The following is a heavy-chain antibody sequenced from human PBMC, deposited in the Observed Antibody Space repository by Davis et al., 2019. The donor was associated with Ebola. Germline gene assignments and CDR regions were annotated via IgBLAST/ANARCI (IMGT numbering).Heavy chain of an antibody. D-gene: IGHD3-22*01. CDR2: IYYSAST. Sequence: MPSETLSLTCTVSGGSVSSGSYYWTWIRQPPGKGLEWIGYIYYSASTTYNPSLKSRVTISVDTSKNQFSLKLSSVTAADTAVYYCASTAFYDRSSYYFGLIDYWGQGTLVTVSS. CDR3: ASTAFYDRSSYYFGLIDY. CDR1: GGSVSSGSYY. V-gene: IGHV4-61*01. J-gene: IGHJ4*02.